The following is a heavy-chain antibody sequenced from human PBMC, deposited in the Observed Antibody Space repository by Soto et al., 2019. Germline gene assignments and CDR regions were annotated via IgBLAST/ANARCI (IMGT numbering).Heavy chain of an antibody. CDR3: AKDGYSSSSHYFDY. J-gene: IGHJ4*02. Sequence: EVQLVESGGGLVQPGRSLRLSCAASGFTFDDYAMHWVRQAPGKGLEWVSGISWNSGSIGYADSMKGRFTISRDNAKNSLYLQMNSLRAEDTALYYCAKDGYSSSSHYFDYWGQGTLVTVSS. V-gene: IGHV3-9*01. D-gene: IGHD6-6*01. CDR1: GFTFDDYA. CDR2: ISWNSGSI.